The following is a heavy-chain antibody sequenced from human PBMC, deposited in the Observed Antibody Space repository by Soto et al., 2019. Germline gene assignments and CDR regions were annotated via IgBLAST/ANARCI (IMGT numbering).Heavy chain of an antibody. D-gene: IGHD6-19*01. CDR2: IGGRDGST. CDR1: GFTFSDYA. Sequence: GGALRLSCVASGFTFSDYAMGWVRQAPGKGLEWVSKIGGRDGSTDYAGAVKGRFTISRDNSKNMLYLQMTSLRSEDTAVYYCAREDSGWYGEFFQHWGQGTLVTVSS. V-gene: IGHV3-23*01. J-gene: IGHJ1*01. CDR3: AREDSGWYGEFFQH.